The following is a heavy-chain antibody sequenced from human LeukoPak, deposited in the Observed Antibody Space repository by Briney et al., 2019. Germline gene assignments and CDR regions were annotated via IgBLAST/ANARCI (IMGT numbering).Heavy chain of an antibody. Sequence: GGSLRLSCAASGFTFSSYAMCWVRQAPGKGLEWVSAISGSGGSTYYADSVRGRFTISRDNSKNTLYLQMNSLRAEDTAVYYCAKDQTPYYYDSSGSHFYHYWGQGTLVTVSS. V-gene: IGHV3-23*01. D-gene: IGHD3-22*01. CDR1: GFTFSSYA. J-gene: IGHJ4*02. CDR2: ISGSGGST. CDR3: AKDQTPYYYDSSGSHFYHY.